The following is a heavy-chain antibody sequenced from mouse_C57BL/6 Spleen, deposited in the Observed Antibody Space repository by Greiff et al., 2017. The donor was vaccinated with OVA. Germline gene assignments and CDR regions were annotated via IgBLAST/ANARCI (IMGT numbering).Heavy chain of an antibody. V-gene: IGHV1-50*01. CDR3: ARRELRVVFGIDY. Sequence: QVQLQQPGAELVKPGASVKLSCKASGYTFTSYWMQWVKQRPGQGLEWIGEIDPSDSYTNYNQKFKGQATLTVDTSSSTAYMQLSSLTSEDSAVYYCARRELRVVFGIDYWGQGTTLTVSS. CDR1: GYTFTSYW. D-gene: IGHD1-1*01. CDR2: IDPSDSYT. J-gene: IGHJ2*01.